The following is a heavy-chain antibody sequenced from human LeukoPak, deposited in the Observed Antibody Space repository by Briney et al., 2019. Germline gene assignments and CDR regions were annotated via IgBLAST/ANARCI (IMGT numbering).Heavy chain of an antibody. Sequence: SETLSPTCTVSGGSISHYYWTWIRQPPGKGLEWIGYIYYSDVANYNPSLKSRVSISVDTSKNQFSLKLSSVTAADTAVYYCARRPGAGNDYWGQGTLVTVSS. D-gene: IGHD4/OR15-4a*01. CDR2: IYYSDVA. CDR1: GGSISHYY. J-gene: IGHJ4*02. V-gene: IGHV4-59*12. CDR3: ARRPGAGNDY.